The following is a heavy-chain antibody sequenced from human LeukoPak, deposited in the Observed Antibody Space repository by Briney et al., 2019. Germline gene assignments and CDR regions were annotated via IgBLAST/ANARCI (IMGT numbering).Heavy chain of an antibody. CDR1: GGSISSGGYS. CDR3: ARYSSSWYAFDY. D-gene: IGHD6-13*01. J-gene: IGHJ4*02. CDR2: IYHSGST. V-gene: IGHV4-30-2*01. Sequence: SETLSLTCAVSGGSISSGGYSWSWSRQPPGKGLEWIGYIYHSGSTYYNPSLKSRVTISVDRSKNQFSLKLSSVTAADTAVYYCARYSSSWYAFDYWGQGTLVIVSS.